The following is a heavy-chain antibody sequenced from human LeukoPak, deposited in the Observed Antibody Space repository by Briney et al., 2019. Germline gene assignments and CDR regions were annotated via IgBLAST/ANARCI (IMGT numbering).Heavy chain of an antibody. Sequence: GGSLRLSCAASGFTFSSYSMNGVRQAPGKGREWVSSISSSSSYIYYADSVKGRFIIYRDNDKNSLYLQMNSLRAEDTAVYYCARVLYQLWGQGTLVTVSS. V-gene: IGHV3-21*01. CDR3: ARVLYQL. CDR1: GFTFSSYS. J-gene: IGHJ1*01. D-gene: IGHD2-15*01. CDR2: ISSSSSYI.